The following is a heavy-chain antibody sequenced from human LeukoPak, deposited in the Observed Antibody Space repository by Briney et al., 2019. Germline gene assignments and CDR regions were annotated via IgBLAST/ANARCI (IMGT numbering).Heavy chain of an antibody. CDR1: GFTVSNSY. D-gene: IGHD4-17*01. Sequence: GGSLRLSCAASGFTVSNSYMSWVRQAPGKGLAWVSMIYVGGSTFYAGSVKGRFTISRDNSKNTLYLQMDSLRAEDTAIYYCTRAALNDYAANWGQGSLVTVSS. CDR2: IYVGGST. CDR3: TRAALNDYAAN. V-gene: IGHV3-53*01. J-gene: IGHJ4*02.